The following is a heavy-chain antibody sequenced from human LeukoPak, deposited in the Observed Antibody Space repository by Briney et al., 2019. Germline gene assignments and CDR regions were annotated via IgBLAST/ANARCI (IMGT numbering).Heavy chain of an antibody. CDR2: IIPLFGTA. CDR1: GGTFSSYA. J-gene: IGHJ3*02. V-gene: IGHV1-69*05. D-gene: IGHD3-10*01. Sequence: ASVKVSCKASGGTFSSYAISWVRQAPGQGLEWMGGIIPLFGTANYAQKFQGRVTITTDESTSTAYMELSSLRSEDTAVYYCARDRGYYGSGSYYNVGAFDIWGQGTMVTVSS. CDR3: ARDRGYYGSGSYYNVGAFDI.